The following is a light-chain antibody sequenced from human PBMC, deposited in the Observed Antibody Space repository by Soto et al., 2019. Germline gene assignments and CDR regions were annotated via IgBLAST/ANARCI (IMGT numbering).Light chain of an antibody. CDR2: GAS. J-gene: IGKJ2*03. CDR1: QSVSSSY. CDR3: QQYGRSPMYS. Sequence: EIVLTQSPGTLSLSPGXRATLSCRASQSVSSSYLAWYQQKPGQAPRLLIYGASSRATGIPDRFSGSGSGTDFTLTISRLEPEDFAVYYCQQYGRSPMYSFGQGTKVDIK. V-gene: IGKV3-20*01.